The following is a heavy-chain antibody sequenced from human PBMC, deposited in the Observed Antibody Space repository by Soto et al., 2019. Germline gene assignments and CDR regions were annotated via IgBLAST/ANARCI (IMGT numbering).Heavy chain of an antibody. J-gene: IGHJ4*02. CDR1: GFTFSSHS. Sequence: QVQLMESGGGVVQPGGSLRHSYATSGFTFSSHSMHWFRQAPGKGLEWVAVTSSNGDTKYYADSVKGRFTISRDNSKNTLYLQMNSLRGEDTAVYYCAREVVTTKWYFDNWGQGILVTVSS. CDR3: AREVVTTKWYFDN. V-gene: IGHV3-30-3*01. CDR2: TSSNGDTK. D-gene: IGHD1-1*01.